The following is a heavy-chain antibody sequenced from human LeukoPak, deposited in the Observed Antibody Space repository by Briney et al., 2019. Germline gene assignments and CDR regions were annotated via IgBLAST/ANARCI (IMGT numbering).Heavy chain of an antibody. V-gene: IGHV1-58*02. Sequence: VASVKVSCKASGLTITSSVMQWVRQARGQRLEWIGWIVVGSGNTNYAQKFQERVTITRDKSTSTAYMELSSLRSEDTSVYYCAAGVGSRPEYFHYWGQGTLVTVSS. CDR1: GLTITSSV. CDR2: IVVGSGNT. CDR3: AAGVGSRPEYFHY. J-gene: IGHJ1*01. D-gene: IGHD2-8*01.